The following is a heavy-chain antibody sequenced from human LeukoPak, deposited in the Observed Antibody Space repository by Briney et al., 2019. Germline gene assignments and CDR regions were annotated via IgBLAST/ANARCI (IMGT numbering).Heavy chain of an antibody. CDR2: ISAYNGNT. J-gene: IGHJ4*02. D-gene: IGHD3-9*01. Sequence: GASVKVSCKASGYTFTSYGISWVRQAPGQGLEWMGWISAYNGNTNYAQKLQGRVTMTTDTSTGTAYMELRSLRSDDTAVYYCARVYDILTGYPIFVYWGQGTLVTVSS. CDR3: ARVYDILTGYPIFVY. CDR1: GYTFTSYG. V-gene: IGHV1-18*01.